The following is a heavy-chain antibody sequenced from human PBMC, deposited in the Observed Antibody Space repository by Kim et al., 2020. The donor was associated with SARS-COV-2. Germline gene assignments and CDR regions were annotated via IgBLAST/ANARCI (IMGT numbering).Heavy chain of an antibody. Sequence: SETLSLTCAVYGGSFSGYYWSWIRQPPGKGLEWIGEINHSGSTNYNPSLKSRVTISVDTSKNQFSLKLSSVTAADTSVYYCARGSYSSSWYGVRWWFDPWGQGTLVTVSS. J-gene: IGHJ5*02. CDR3: ARGSYSSSWYGVRWWFDP. V-gene: IGHV4-34*01. D-gene: IGHD6-13*01. CDR1: GGSFSGYY. CDR2: INHSGST.